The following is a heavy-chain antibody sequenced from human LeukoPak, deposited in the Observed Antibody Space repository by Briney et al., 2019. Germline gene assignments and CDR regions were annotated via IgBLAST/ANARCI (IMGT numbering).Heavy chain of an antibody. V-gene: IGHV3-13*01. CDR1: GFTFRSYD. CDR2: IGTAGEI. J-gene: IGHJ2*01. D-gene: IGHD6-13*01. CDR3: ARAAYSSTWYSRYFDL. Sequence: GGSLRLSCAASGFTFRSYDMHWVRQATGKGLEWVSGIGTAGEIYYPGSVKGRFTVSRENAKNSLYLQMNSLRAGDTAVYYCARAAYSSTWYSRYFDLWGRGTLVTVSS.